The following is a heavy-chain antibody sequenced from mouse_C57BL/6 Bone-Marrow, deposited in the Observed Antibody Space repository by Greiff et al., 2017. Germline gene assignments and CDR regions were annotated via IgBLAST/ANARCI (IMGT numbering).Heavy chain of an antibody. V-gene: IGHV1-18*01. D-gene: IGHD3-1*01. CDR1: GYTFTDYN. CDR2: INPNNGGT. Sequence: EVQLQQSGPELVKPGASVKIPCKASGYTFTDYNMDWVKQIHGKSLEWIGDINPNNGGTIYTQTLKGKATLTVDKSSSTAYMELRSLTSEDTAVYYCARRGLGQDYAMDYWGQGTSVTVSS. J-gene: IGHJ4*01. CDR3: ARRGLGQDYAMDY.